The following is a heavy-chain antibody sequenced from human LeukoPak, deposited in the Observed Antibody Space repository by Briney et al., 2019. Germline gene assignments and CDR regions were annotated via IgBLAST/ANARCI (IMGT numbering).Heavy chain of an antibody. D-gene: IGHD2-2*01. V-gene: IGHV4-39*01. Sequence: SETLSLTCTVSGGSISRSSYYWGWIRQPPGKGLEWIGSIYYSGSTYYNPSLKSRVTISVDTSKNQFSLKLRSVTAADTAVYYCARRRRVVVPAARNWFDPWGQGTLVTVSS. CDR2: IYYSGST. J-gene: IGHJ5*02. CDR3: ARRRRVVVPAARNWFDP. CDR1: GGSISRSSYY.